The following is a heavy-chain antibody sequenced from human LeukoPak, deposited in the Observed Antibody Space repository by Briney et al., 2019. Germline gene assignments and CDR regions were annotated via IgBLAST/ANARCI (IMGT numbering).Heavy chain of an antibody. D-gene: IGHD2-2*01. CDR3: AKGCKKGSTSCPYYFDY. CDR1: GFTFSSYG. Sequence: GGSLRLSCAASGFTFSSYGMHWVRQAPGKGLGRVAFMRYDGSNKYYADSVKGRFTISRDNSKNTLYLQMNSLRAEDTAVYYCAKGCKKGSTSCPYYFDYWGQGTLVTVSS. CDR2: MRYDGSNK. J-gene: IGHJ4*02. V-gene: IGHV3-30*02.